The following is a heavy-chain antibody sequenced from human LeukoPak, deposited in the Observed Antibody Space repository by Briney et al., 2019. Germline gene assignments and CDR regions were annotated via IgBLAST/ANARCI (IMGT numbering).Heavy chain of an antibody. CDR3: ARFVVYYYYMDV. J-gene: IGHJ6*03. D-gene: IGHD2-2*01. V-gene: IGHV1-2*02. CDR2: INPNSGGT. Sequence: AASVKVSCKASGYTFTGYYMHWVRQAPGQGLEWMGWINPNSGGTNYAQKFRGRVTMTRDTSISTAYMELSRLRSDDTAVYYCARFVVYYYYMDVWGKGTTVTVSS. CDR1: GYTFTGYY.